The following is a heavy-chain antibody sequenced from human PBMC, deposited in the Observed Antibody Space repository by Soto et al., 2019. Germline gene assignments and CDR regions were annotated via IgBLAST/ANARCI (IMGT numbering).Heavy chain of an antibody. D-gene: IGHD3-3*01. CDR1: GYTFDRYY. CDR2: ISPTDAFT. Sequence: ASVKVSCKASGYTFDRYYMHWVRQAPGQGLEWMGVISPTDAFTSYAQQFQGRVTMTRDTSTSTLYMELSSLRSEDTAVYYCAKSFVEGTNPDYYGMDVWGQGTTVTVSS. V-gene: IGHV1-46*03. J-gene: IGHJ6*02. CDR3: AKSFVEGTNPDYYGMDV.